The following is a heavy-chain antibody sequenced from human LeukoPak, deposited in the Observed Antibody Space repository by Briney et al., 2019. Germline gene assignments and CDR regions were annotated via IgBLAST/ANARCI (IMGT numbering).Heavy chain of an antibody. Sequence: PSETLSLTCAVYGGSFSGYYWSWVRQPPGKGLEWIGEINHSGSTKYSPSLESRLTISVDTSKNQVPLKLTSVTAADTAVYYCAIHPSNSWYYIDYWDQGSLVTVSS. CDR1: GGSFSGYY. CDR3: AIHPSNSWYYIDY. D-gene: IGHD2/OR15-2a*01. J-gene: IGHJ4*02. CDR2: INHSGST. V-gene: IGHV4-34*01.